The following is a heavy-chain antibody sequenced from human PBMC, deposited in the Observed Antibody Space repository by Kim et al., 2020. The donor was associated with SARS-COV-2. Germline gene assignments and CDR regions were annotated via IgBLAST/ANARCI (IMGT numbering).Heavy chain of an antibody. D-gene: IGHD1-26*01. CDR3: ARVGATTPVGY. CDR2: T. Sequence: TYYNPALKRRVTISVDTSKNQFSLKLSSVTAADTAVYYCARVGATTPVGYWGQGTLVTVSS. J-gene: IGHJ4*02. V-gene: IGHV4-30-2*04.